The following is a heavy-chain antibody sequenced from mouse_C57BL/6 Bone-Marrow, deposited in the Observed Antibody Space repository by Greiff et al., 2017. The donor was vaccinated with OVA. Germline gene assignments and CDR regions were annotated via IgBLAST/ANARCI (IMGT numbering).Heavy chain of an antibody. D-gene: IGHD2-12*01. V-gene: IGHV1-42*01. J-gene: IGHJ2*01. Sequence: VQLKQSGPELVKPGASVKISCKASGYSFTGYYMNWVKQSPEKSLEWIGEINPSTGGTTYNQKFKAKATLTVDKSSSTAYMQLKSLTSEDSAVYYCARKEDYIKGGYFDYWGQGTTLTVSS. CDR1: GYSFTGYY. CDR2: INPSTGGT. CDR3: ARKEDYIKGGYFDY.